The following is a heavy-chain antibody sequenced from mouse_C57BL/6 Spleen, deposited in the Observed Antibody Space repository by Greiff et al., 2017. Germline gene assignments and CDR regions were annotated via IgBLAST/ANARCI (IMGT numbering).Heavy chain of an antibody. CDR2: INPSNGGT. Sequence: QVQLQQPGTELVKPGASVKLSCKASGYTFTSYWMHWVKQRPGQGLEWIGNINPSNGGTNYNEKFKSKATLTVDKSSSTAYMQLSSLTSEDSAVYYGARRGAIYYDYDGDFDYWGQGTTLTVSS. CDR3: ARRGAIYYDYDGDFDY. V-gene: IGHV1-53*01. CDR1: GYTFTSYW. D-gene: IGHD2-4*01. J-gene: IGHJ2*01.